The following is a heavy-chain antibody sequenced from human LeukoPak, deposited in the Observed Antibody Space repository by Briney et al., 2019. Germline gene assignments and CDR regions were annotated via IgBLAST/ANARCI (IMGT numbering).Heavy chain of an antibody. V-gene: IGHV3-23*01. J-gene: IGHJ4*02. D-gene: IGHD3-10*01. CDR3: AKVTYGSGTYGAFDS. CDR1: GFTFSSYG. Sequence: GGSLRLSCAASGFTFSSYGMSWVRQAPGKGLEWVSAITATSSSTHDADSVQGRFTISRDNSKNTLYLQMNSLRAEDTAVYYCAKVTYGSGTYGAFDSWGQGTLVTVSS. CDR2: ITATSSST.